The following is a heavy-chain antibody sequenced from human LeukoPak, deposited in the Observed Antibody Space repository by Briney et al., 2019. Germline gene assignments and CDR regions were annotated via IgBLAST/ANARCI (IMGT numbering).Heavy chain of an antibody. CDR1: GGSISSSSYY. Sequence: SKTLSLTCTVSGGSISSSSYYWGWIRQPPGKGLEWIGEINHSGSTNYNPSLKSRVTISVDTSKNQFSLKLSSVTAADTAVYYCARRIQVGARGSYFDYWGQGTLVTVSS. V-gene: IGHV4-39*07. CDR3: ARRIQVGARGSYFDY. CDR2: INHSGST. D-gene: IGHD1-26*01. J-gene: IGHJ4*02.